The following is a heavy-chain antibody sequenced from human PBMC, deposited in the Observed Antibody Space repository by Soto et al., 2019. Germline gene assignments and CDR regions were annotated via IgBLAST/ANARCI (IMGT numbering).Heavy chain of an antibody. D-gene: IGHD1-1*01. V-gene: IGHV2-5*02. J-gene: IGHJ4*02. CDR2: IYWDDDK. Sequence: QITLKESAPPRVKPTQTLTLTCTFSGFSLTSRPMGVGWIRQPPGKALEWLAFIYWDDDKRYSPSLRSRLTITKDTSGNQVVLTMTNMDPVDRATYYCEHRLSGYNWNGGYFDYWGQGALVTVSS. CDR3: EHRLSGYNWNGGYFDY. CDR1: GFSLTSRPMG.